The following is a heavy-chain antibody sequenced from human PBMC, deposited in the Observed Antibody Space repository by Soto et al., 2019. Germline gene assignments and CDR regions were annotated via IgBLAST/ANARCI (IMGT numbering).Heavy chain of an antibody. V-gene: IGHV4-59*01. Sequence: QVQLQESGPGLVQPSETLSLTCTLSGGSISSYYWSWIRQTPGKGLEWIGYIYYTGSTDYNPSLRRRVTIPVDTSKHQFSLRLTSVTAADTAVYYCARTTTMTSYANWFDPWGQGTLVTVSS. CDR1: GGSISSYY. CDR3: ARTTTMTSYANWFDP. D-gene: IGHD4-17*01. CDR2: IYYTGST. J-gene: IGHJ5*02.